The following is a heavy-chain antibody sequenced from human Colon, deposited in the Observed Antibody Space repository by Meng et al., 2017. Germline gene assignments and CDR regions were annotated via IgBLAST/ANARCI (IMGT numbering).Heavy chain of an antibody. J-gene: IGHJ2*01. V-gene: IGHV3-33*01. Sequence: PCPAPGFTFSSFGMHWVRQAPGKGLEWVSVIWYDGSNQYYADSVKARFTISRDNSKDTLYLQMNSLRAEDAAVYYCARVSVRQRADCYDSSGGLVHWYFDLWGRGTRVTVSS. D-gene: IGHD3-22*01. CDR2: IWYDGSNQ. CDR1: GFTFSSFG. CDR3: ARVSVRQRADCYDSSGGLVHWYFDL.